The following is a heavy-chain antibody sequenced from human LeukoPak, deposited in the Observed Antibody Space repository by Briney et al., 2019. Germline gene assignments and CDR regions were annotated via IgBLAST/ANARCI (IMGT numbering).Heavy chain of an antibody. V-gene: IGHV3-66*01. CDR1: GFTVSSNY. Sequence: GGSLRLSCSASGFTVSSNYMSWVRQAPGKGLEWVPVIYSGGSTYYADSVKGRFTISRDNSKNTLYLQMNSLRAEDTAVYYCARALPTYYYDSSGPPGPYYFDYWGQGTLVTVSS. CDR3: ARALPTYYYDSSGPPGPYYFDY. D-gene: IGHD3-22*01. J-gene: IGHJ4*02. CDR2: IYSGGST.